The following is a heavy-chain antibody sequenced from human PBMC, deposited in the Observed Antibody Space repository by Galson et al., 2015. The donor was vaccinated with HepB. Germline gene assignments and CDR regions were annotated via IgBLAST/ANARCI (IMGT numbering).Heavy chain of an antibody. J-gene: IGHJ4*02. CDR3: ARDGPGYSSRPQTGGY. V-gene: IGHV1-69*04. CDR1: GGTFSSYA. D-gene: IGHD6-13*01. Sequence: SVKVSCKASGGTFSSYAISWVRQAPGQGLEWMGRIIPILGIANYAQKFQGRVTITADKSTSTAYMELSSLRSEDTAVYYCARDGPGYSSRPQTGGYWGQGTLVTVSS. CDR2: IIPILGIA.